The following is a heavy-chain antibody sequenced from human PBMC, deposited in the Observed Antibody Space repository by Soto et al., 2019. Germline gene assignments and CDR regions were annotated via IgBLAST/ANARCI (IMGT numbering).Heavy chain of an antibody. J-gene: IGHJ6*02. CDR3: AKESYYGSGSEYYYYYYGMDV. CDR1: GFTFSSYG. Sequence: QVQLVESGGGVVQPGRSLRLSCAASGFTFSSYGMHWVRQAPGKGLEWVAVISYDGSNKYYADSVKGRFTISRDNSKNTLYLQMNSLRAEDTAVYYRAKESYYGSGSEYYYYYYGMDVWGQGTTVTVSS. D-gene: IGHD3-10*01. V-gene: IGHV3-30*18. CDR2: ISYDGSNK.